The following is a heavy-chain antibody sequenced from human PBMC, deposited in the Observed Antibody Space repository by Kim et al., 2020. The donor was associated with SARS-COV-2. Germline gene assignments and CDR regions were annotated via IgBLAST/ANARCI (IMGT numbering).Heavy chain of an antibody. CDR1: GFTFSSYS. CDR3: ARNYCSSTSCNYYYYYGMDV. CDR2: ISSSSSSI. V-gene: IGHV3-48*02. Sequence: GGSLRLSCAASGFTFSSYSMNWVRQAPGKGLEWVSYISSSSSSIYYADSVKGRFTISRDNAKNSLYLQMNSLRDEDTAVYYCARNYCSSTSCNYYYYYGMDVWGQGTTVTVSS. J-gene: IGHJ6*02. D-gene: IGHD2-2*01.